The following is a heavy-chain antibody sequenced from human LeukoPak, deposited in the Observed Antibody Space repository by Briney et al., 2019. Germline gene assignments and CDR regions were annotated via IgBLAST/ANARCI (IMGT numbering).Heavy chain of an antibody. CDR3: AREGGSSSVGWFDP. CDR1: GGSISSSSYY. CDR2: IYYSGST. J-gene: IGHJ5*02. D-gene: IGHD6-13*01. V-gene: IGHV4-39*02. Sequence: SETLSLTCTVSGGSISSSSYYWGWIRQPPGKGLEWIGSIYYSGSTYYNPSLKSQVTISVDTSKNQFSLKLSSVTAADTAVYYCAREGGSSSVGWFDPWGQGTLVTVSS.